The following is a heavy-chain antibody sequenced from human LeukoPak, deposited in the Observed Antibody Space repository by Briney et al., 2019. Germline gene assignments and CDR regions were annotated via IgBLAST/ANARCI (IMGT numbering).Heavy chain of an antibody. D-gene: IGHD5-12*01. Sequence: GGCLRLSCVGSGFSFSTYWMHWVRQAAGRGLVGVSCINTDGSTKSYADSVKGRFTISRDNAKKPLYLQMSRLRDEETAVYYCAKDTGYDVDLDYWGQGAPVTVSS. CDR1: GFSFSTYW. CDR2: INTDGSTK. CDR3: AKDTGYDVDLDY. J-gene: IGHJ4*02. V-gene: IGHV3-74*01.